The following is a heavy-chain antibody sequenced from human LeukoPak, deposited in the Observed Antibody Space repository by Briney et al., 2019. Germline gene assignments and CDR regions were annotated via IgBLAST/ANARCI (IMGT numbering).Heavy chain of an antibody. V-gene: IGHV3-74*01. CDR3: ARDGYNLQLDY. D-gene: IGHD5-24*01. CDR2: INSDGSST. CDR1: GFTFSSYW. J-gene: IGHJ4*02. Sequence: PGGSLRLSCAASGFTFSSYWMHWVRQAPGKGLVWVSRINSDGSSTSYADSVKGRFTISGDNAKNTLYLQMNSLRAEDTAVYYCARDGYNLQLDYWGQGTLVTVSS.